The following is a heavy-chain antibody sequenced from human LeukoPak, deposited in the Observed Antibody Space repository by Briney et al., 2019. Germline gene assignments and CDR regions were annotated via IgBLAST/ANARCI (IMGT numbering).Heavy chain of an antibody. Sequence: SVKVSCKASGGTFSSYTISWVRQAPGQGLEWMGRIIPILGIANYAQKFQGRVTITADKSTSTAYVELSSLRSEDTAVYYCARSTTIFGVVIIGWFDPWGQGTLVTVSS. CDR1: GGTFSSYT. J-gene: IGHJ5*02. V-gene: IGHV1-69*02. CDR3: ARSTTIFGVVIIGWFDP. D-gene: IGHD3-3*01. CDR2: IIPILGIA.